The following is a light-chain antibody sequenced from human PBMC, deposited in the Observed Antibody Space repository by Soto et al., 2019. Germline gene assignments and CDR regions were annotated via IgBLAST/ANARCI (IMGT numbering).Light chain of an antibody. CDR1: QSVGSIY. Sequence: EIVLTQSPGTLSLSPGERDTLSCRASQSVGSIYLAWYQQKLGQAPRLLIYGASSRATGIPDRFSGSGSGTDFTLTFSRLEPEDFAVYYCQQYGSSPPTFGQGTKVDIK. CDR3: QQYGSSPPT. CDR2: GAS. V-gene: IGKV3-20*01. J-gene: IGKJ1*01.